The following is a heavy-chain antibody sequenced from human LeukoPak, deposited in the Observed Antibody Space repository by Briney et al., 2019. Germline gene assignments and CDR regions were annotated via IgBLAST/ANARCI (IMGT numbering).Heavy chain of an antibody. V-gene: IGHV5-51*01. CDR2: IYPGDSDT. CDR3: ARRLLSSGYYSYYFDY. D-gene: IGHD3-22*01. J-gene: IGHJ4*02. CDR1: GYSFTSYW. Sequence: GESLKISCKGSGYSFTSYWIGWVRQMPGKGLEWMGIIYPGDSDTRYSPSFQGQVTISADKSISTAYLQWSSLKASDTAMYYCARRLLSSGYYSYYFDYWGQGTLVTVSS.